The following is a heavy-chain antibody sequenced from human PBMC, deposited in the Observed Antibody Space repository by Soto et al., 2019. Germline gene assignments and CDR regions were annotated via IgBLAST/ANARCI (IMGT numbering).Heavy chain of an antibody. CDR2: ISGSGGST. CDR1: GFTFSSSA. V-gene: IGHV3-23*01. Sequence: PGGSLRLSCAASGFTFSSSAMSWVRQAPGKGLEWVSTISGSGGSTYYADSVKGRFTVSRDNSKNTLYLQMNSLRAEDTALYYCARDLSCYVPFDYWGQGTLVTVSS. J-gene: IGHJ4*02. D-gene: IGHD5-12*01. CDR3: ARDLSCYVPFDY.